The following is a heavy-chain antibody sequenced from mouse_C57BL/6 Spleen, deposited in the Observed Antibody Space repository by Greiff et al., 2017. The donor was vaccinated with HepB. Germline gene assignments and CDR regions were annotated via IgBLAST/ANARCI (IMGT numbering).Heavy chain of an antibody. V-gene: IGHV3-6*01. J-gene: IGHJ4*01. CDR2: ISYDGSN. CDR1: GYSITSGYY. Sequence: ESGPGLVKPSQSLSLTCSVTGYSITSGYYWNWIRQFPGNKLEWMGYISYDGSNNYNPSLKNRISITRDTSKNQFFLKLNSVTTEDTATYYCARVGGNYAYAMDYWGQGTSVTVSS. D-gene: IGHD2-1*01. CDR3: ARVGGNYAYAMDY.